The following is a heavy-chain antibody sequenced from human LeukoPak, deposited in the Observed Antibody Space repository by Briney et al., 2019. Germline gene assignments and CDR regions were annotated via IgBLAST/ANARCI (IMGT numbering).Heavy chain of an antibody. J-gene: IGHJ4*02. CDR3: AKVTGTTDY. CDR1: GFTFSSYA. V-gene: IGHV3-23*01. D-gene: IGHD1-7*01. CDR2: ISGSGGAT. Sequence: GGSLRLSCAASGFTFSSYAMNWVRQGPGKGLEWVSGISGSGGATYNADSVKGRFTISRDNSKNTLYLQMNSLRAEGTAVYYCAKVTGTTDYWGQGTLVTVSS.